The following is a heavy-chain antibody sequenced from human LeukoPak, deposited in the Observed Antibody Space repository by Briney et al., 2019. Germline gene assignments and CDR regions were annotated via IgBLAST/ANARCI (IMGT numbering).Heavy chain of an antibody. Sequence: ASVNVSRKASAGTFSSYAIRWVRQAPGQGREWMGRIIPILGIPNYAQKFQGRVTITADKPTSTAYMEPSSPRSEDTAVYYCARNYYDILTGYPNGYDYYGMDVWGQGTPVTVSS. V-gene: IGHV1-69*04. J-gene: IGHJ6*02. CDR3: ARNYYDILTGYPNGYDYYGMDV. CDR1: AGTFSSYA. CDR2: IIPILGIP. D-gene: IGHD3-9*01.